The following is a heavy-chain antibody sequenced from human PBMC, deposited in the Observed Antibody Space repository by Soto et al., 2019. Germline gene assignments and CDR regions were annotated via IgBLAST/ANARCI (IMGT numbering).Heavy chain of an antibody. CDR3: ARDKYCSGGSCRKNWFDP. J-gene: IGHJ5*02. Sequence: SETLSLTCTVSGGSISSSYWSWIRQPPGKGLEWLAYIYDDGSANYNPSLKSRATISLDMSKNQFSLKLTSVTAADTAAYYCARDKYCSGGSCRKNWFDPWSQGTLVTVSS. D-gene: IGHD2-15*01. V-gene: IGHV4-59*01. CDR2: IYDDGSA. CDR1: GGSISSSY.